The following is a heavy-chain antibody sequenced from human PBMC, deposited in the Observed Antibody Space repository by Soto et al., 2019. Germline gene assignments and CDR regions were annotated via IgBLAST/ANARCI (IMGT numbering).Heavy chain of an antibody. D-gene: IGHD3-10*01. CDR1: GFSLSTSGVG. CDR3: AHRLAYGSGSDYFDY. Sequence: PTLVNPTQTLTLTCTFSGFSLSTSGVGVGWIRQPPGKALEWLVVIYWDDDKRYSPALKSRLTITRDTSKNKVVLTMTNMDPVDTATYYCAHRLAYGSGSDYFDYWXQGXLVXVSS. CDR2: IYWDDDK. J-gene: IGHJ4*02. V-gene: IGHV2-5*02.